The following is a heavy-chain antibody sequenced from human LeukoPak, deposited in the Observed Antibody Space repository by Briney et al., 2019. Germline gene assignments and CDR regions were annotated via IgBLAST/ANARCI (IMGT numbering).Heavy chain of an antibody. J-gene: IGHJ5*02. CDR2: IYDSGST. V-gene: IGHV4-39*01. CDR1: GGSIRSSSYY. D-gene: IGHD6-19*01. Sequence: SETLSLTCTVSGGSIRSSSYYWGWIRQPPGKGLEYIGGIYDSGSTYYDPSLQSRATISVDTAKNQFSLKVSSVTAADTAVYYCARRCIAVAGTLNWFDPWGQGTLVTVSS. CDR3: ARRCIAVAGTLNWFDP.